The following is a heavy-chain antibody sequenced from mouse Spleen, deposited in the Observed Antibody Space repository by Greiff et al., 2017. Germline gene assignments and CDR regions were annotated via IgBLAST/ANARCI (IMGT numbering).Heavy chain of an antibody. CDR2: IDPNSGGT. D-gene: IGHD2-5*01. CDR3: ARRDYSNYDYWYFDV. V-gene: IGHV1-72*01. J-gene: IGHJ1*01. CDR1: GYTFTSYW. Sequence: VQLQQSGAELVKPGASVKLSCKASGYTFTSYWMHWVKQRPGRGLEWIGRIDPNSGGTKYNEKFKSKATLTVDKPSSTAYMQLSSLTSEDSAVYYCARRDYSNYDYWYFDVWGAGTTVTVSS.